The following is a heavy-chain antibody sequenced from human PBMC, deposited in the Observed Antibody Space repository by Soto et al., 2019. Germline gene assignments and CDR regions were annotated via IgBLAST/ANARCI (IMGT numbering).Heavy chain of an antibody. CDR3: ARNGYYDSSGYYRRTYYYYGMDV. Sequence: ASVKVSCKASGYTFTTYGISWVRQAPGQRLEWMGWINAGNGNTKYSQKFQGRVTITRDTSASTAYMELSSLRSEDTAVYYCARNGYYDSSGYYRRTYYYYGMDVWGQGTTVTVSS. CDR2: INAGNGNT. D-gene: IGHD3-22*01. J-gene: IGHJ6*02. V-gene: IGHV1-3*01. CDR1: GYTFTTYG.